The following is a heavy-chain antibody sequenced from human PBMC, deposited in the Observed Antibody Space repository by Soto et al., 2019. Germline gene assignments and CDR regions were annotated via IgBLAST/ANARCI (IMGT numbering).Heavy chain of an antibody. V-gene: IGHV1-18*01. J-gene: IGHJ4*02. CDR2: ISAHNGNT. CDR1: GYAFTTYG. Sequence: QVNLLQSGAEGKKPWASVKVSCKGSGYAFTTYGITWVRQAPGQGLEWMGWISAHNGNTNYAQKRQGRVTVTRDTSTSTAYRELRSLRSDVTGVYYCARGRYGDYWGQGAPVTVSS. CDR3: ARGRYGDY. D-gene: IGHD1-1*01.